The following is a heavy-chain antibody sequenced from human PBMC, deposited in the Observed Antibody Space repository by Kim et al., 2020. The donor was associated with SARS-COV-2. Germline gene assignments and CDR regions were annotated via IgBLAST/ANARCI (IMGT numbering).Heavy chain of an antibody. V-gene: IGHV3-33*05. CDR2: ISYDGSNK. D-gene: IGHD4-17*01. Sequence: GGSLRLSCAASGFTFSSYGMHWVRQAPGKGLEWVAVISYDGSNKYYADSVKGRFTISRDNSKNTLYLQMNSLRAEDTAVYYCARDSPPDYGDYGGNGWFDPWGQGTLVTVSS. CDR1: GFTFSSYG. CDR3: ARDSPPDYGDYGGNGWFDP. J-gene: IGHJ5*02.